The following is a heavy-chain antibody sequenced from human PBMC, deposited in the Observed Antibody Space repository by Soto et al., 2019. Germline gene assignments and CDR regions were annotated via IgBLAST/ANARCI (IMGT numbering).Heavy chain of an antibody. Sequence: QVQLQESGPGLVKPSQTLSLTCTVSGGSISSGGYYWSWIRKHPGKGLEWIGYIYYSGSTYYNPSLKSRVTISVDTSKNQFSRKLSSGTAADTAVYYCAREPLGFQGGVDYWGQGTLVTVSS. J-gene: IGHJ4*02. CDR1: GGSISSGGYY. V-gene: IGHV4-31*03. CDR3: AREPLGFQGGVDY. D-gene: IGHD7-27*01. CDR2: IYYSGST.